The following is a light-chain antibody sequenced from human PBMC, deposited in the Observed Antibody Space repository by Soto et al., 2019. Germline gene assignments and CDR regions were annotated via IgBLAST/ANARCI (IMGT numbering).Light chain of an antibody. CDR3: SSYTSSSTV. V-gene: IGLV2-14*01. CDR1: SRDVGGYNY. J-gene: IGLJ2*01. Sequence: QSALTQPASVSGSPGLSITISCTGTSRDVGGYNYVSWYQQHPGKAPKLVIYEVSHRPSGVSNRFSSSKSGNTASLTISELQAEDEADYYCSSYTSSSTVFGGGTKVTVL. CDR2: EVS.